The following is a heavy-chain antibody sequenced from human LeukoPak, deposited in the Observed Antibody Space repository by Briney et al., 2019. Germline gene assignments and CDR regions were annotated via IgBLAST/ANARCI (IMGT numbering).Heavy chain of an antibody. Sequence: SETLSLTCTVAGASIGPYYWSWVRQPPGKGLGWIGYIYYSGNTNYNPSLKSRITISVDTSKNQFSLKLSSVAAADTAVYYCARRPDYGGNRAFDIWGQGTMVTVSS. CDR1: GASIGPYY. V-gene: IGHV4-59*12. D-gene: IGHD4-23*01. CDR3: ARRPDYGGNRAFDI. J-gene: IGHJ3*02. CDR2: IYYSGNT.